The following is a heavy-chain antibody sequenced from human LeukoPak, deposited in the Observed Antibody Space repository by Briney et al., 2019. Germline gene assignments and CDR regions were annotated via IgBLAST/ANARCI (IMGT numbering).Heavy chain of an antibody. CDR2: INPNSGGT. D-gene: IGHD3-22*01. CDR3: IGYYDSSGYSFDY. CDR1: GCTFTGYY. V-gene: IGHV1-2*06. J-gene: IGHJ4*02. Sequence: GASVKVSCKASGCTFTGYYMHWVRQAPGQGLEWMGRINPNSGGTNYAQKFQGRVTMTRDTSISTAYMELSRLRSDDTAVYYCIGYYDSSGYSFDYWGQGTLVTVSS.